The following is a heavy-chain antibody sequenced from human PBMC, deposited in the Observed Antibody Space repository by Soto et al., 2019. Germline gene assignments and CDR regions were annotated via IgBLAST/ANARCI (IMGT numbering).Heavy chain of an antibody. V-gene: IGHV4-4*07. CDR1: VGSISIYY. J-gene: IGHJ4*02. D-gene: IGHD1-1*01. Sequence: PSETLCLTCTFSVGSISIYYWSWIRQPAGKGLDWIGRIYTSGSTNYNPSLKSRVTMSVDTSKNQFSLKLSSVTAADTAVYYCARSNTLEPGWNPSYYFDYWGQGTMVTVSS. CDR3: ARSNTLEPGWNPSYYFDY. CDR2: IYTSGST.